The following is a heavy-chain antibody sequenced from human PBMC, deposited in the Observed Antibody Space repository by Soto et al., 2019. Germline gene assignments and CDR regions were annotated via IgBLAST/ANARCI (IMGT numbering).Heavy chain of an antibody. Sequence: SETLSLTCTVSGGSISSYYWSWIRQPPGKGLEWIGYIYYSGSTNYNPSLKSRVTISVDTSKNQFSLKLSSVTAADTAVYYCARTYSSGWYGYWGQGTMGTVSS. CDR3: ARTYSSGWYGY. CDR1: GGSISSYY. D-gene: IGHD6-19*01. CDR2: IYYSGST. V-gene: IGHV4-59*01. J-gene: IGHJ4*02.